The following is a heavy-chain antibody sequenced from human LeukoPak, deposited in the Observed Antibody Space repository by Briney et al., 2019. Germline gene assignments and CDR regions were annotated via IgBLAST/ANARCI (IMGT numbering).Heavy chain of an antibody. V-gene: IGHV4-4*07. CDR1: GGSISSYY. D-gene: IGHD5-18*01. Sequence: SETLSLTCTVSGGSISSYYWSWIRQPAGKGLEWIGRIYTSGNTNYNPSLKSRVTMSVDTSKNQFSLNLISVTAADTAVYYCARQPTSGYESYGYTDYWGQGTLVTVSS. J-gene: IGHJ4*02. CDR2: IYTSGNT. CDR3: ARQPTSGYESYGYTDY.